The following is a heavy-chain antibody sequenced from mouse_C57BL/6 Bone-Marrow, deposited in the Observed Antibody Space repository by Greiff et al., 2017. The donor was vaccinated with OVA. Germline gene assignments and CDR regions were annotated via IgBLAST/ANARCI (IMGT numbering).Heavy chain of an antibody. CDR1: GFNIKDYY. CDR3: ARSIVRYYFDY. Sequence: EVQLQQSGAELVKPGASVKLSCTASGFNIKDYYMHWVKQRTEQGLEWIGRIDPEDGETKYAPKFKGKATITADTSSNTAYMQRSSLTSEDTAVYYCARSIVRYYFDYWGKGTTLTVSS. V-gene: IGHV14-2*01. D-gene: IGHD1-2*01. J-gene: IGHJ2*01. CDR2: IDPEDGET.